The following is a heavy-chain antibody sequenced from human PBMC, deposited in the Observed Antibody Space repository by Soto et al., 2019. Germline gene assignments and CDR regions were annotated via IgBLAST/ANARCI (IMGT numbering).Heavy chain of an antibody. V-gene: IGHV3-48*02. CDR1: GFTFSSYS. J-gene: IGHJ6*02. CDR2: ISSSSSTI. CDR3: ARYRYCTNGVCPDRNYYYGMDA. Sequence: GGSLRLSCAASGFTFSSYSMNWVRQAPGKGLEWVSYISSSSSTIYYADSVKGRFTISRDNAKNSLYLQMNSLRDEDTAVYYCARYRYCTNGVCPDRNYYYGMDAWGQGTTVTVSS. D-gene: IGHD2-8*01.